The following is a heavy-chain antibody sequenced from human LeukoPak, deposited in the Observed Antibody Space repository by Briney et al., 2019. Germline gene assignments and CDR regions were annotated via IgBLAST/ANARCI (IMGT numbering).Heavy chain of an antibody. CDR2: ISYDGSNK. D-gene: IGHD5-24*01. CDR1: GFTFSSYA. V-gene: IGHV3-30-3*01. Sequence: GGSLRLSCAASGFTFSSYAMSWVRQAPGKGLEWVAVISYDGSNKYYADSVKGRFTISRDNSKNTLYLQMNSLRAEDTAVYYCARVRDGYNEGGLDYWGQGTLVTVSS. J-gene: IGHJ4*02. CDR3: ARVRDGYNEGGLDY.